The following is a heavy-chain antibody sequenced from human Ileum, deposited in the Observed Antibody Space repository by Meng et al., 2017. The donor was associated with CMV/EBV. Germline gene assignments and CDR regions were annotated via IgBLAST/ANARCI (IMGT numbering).Heavy chain of an antibody. D-gene: IGHD6-13*01. V-gene: IGHV2-5*05. J-gene: IGHJ4*02. CDR2: IYGDNGK. CDR1: GFSLSTSGEG. CDR3: AHRPSSSFDH. Sequence: QITLKESGPTLVKPTETLTLTYTFSGFSLSTSGEGVGWIRQPPGKALEWLALIYGDNGKRYGPSLKNRLTITKDTSKNQVFLTMTDMDPADTATYYCAHRPSSSFDHWGQGTLGTVST.